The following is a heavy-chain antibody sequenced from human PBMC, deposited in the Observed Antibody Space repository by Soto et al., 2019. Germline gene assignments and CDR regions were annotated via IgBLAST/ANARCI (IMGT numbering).Heavy chain of an antibody. V-gene: IGHV4-59*08. CDR2: IYYSGST. J-gene: IGHJ3*02. CDR1: GGSISSYY. CDR3: ARHPANNYDFWSGFDI. D-gene: IGHD3-3*01. Sequence: SETLSLTCTVSGGSISSYYWSWIRQPPGKGLEWIGYIYYSGSTNYNPSLKSRVTISVDTSKNQFSLKLSSVTAADTAVYYCARHPANNYDFWSGFDIWGQGTMVTVSS.